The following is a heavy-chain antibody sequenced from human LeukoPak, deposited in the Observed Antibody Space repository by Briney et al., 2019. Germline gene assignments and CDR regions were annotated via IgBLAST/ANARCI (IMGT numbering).Heavy chain of an antibody. CDR2: ISWNSGST. D-gene: IGHD3-16*01. V-gene: IGHV3-9*01. Sequence: GGSLRLSCAASGFTFDDYAMHWVRQPPGKGLEWVSGISWNSGSTGYADSVKGRFIISRDNAKNSLYLQMNSLRAEDTALYYCVRDQGGAVSYWGQGTLVTVSS. CDR1: GFTFDDYA. J-gene: IGHJ4*02. CDR3: VRDQGGAVSY.